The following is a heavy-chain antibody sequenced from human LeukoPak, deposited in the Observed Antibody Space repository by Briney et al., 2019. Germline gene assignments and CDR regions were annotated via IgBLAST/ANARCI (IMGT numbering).Heavy chain of an antibody. CDR2: IIPIFGTA. V-gene: IGHV1-69*05. CDR3: ARGQHQAHDAFDI. D-gene: IGHD6-13*01. CDR1: GGTFSSYA. Sequence: GASVKVSCKASGGTFSSYAISWVRQAPGQGLEWIGGIIPIFGTANYAQKFQGRVTITTDESTSTAYMELSSLRSEDTAVYYCARGQHQAHDAFDIWGQGTMVTVSS. J-gene: IGHJ3*02.